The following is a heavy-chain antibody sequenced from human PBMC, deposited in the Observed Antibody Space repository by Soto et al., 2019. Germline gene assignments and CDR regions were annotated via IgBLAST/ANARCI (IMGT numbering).Heavy chain of an antibody. D-gene: IGHD2-15*01. CDR1: GYTFTSYG. CDR3: ARDGDVSYCSGGSCYLHGMDV. Sequence: ASVKVSCKASGYTFTSYGISWVRQAPGQGLEWMGWISAYNGNTNYAQKLQGRVTMTTDTSTSTAYMELRSLRSDDTAVYCCARDGDVSYCSGGSCYLHGMDVWGQGTTVTVSS. V-gene: IGHV1-18*04. J-gene: IGHJ6*02. CDR2: ISAYNGNT.